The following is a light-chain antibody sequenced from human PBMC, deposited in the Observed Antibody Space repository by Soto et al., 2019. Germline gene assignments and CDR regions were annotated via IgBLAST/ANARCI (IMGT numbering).Light chain of an antibody. CDR3: QQLNSYVFA. Sequence: DSQLTQSPSFLSASVGDRVTITCRASQDVSRYLAWYQQKPGKAPNLLIYAASTLRSGVPSRFSGSGSETEFTLTISSLQPEDFATYYCQQLNSYVFAFGPGTKVD. CDR2: AAS. CDR1: QDVSRY. J-gene: IGKJ3*01. V-gene: IGKV1-9*01.